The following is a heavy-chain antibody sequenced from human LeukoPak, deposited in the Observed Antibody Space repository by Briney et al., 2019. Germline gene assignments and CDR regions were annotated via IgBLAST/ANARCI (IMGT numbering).Heavy chain of an antibody. CDR1: GDSVSSSSSV. CDR3: TRGIAVAGAPSFDQ. J-gene: IGHJ4*02. CDR2: TYHWSKRST. Sequence: SQTLSLTCAISGDSVSSSSSVWNWIRQSPSGGLEWLGRTYHWSKRSTEYAISVKSRITINPDTSKNQFSLQLNSVTPEDTAVYYCTRGIAVAGAPSFDQWGQGTLVTVSS. V-gene: IGHV6-1*01. D-gene: IGHD6-19*01.